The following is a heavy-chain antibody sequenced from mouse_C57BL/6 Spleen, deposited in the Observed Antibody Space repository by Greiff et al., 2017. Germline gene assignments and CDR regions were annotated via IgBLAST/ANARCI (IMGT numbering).Heavy chain of an antibody. Sequence: QVQLQQPGAELVKPGASVKLSCKASGYTFTSYWMQWVKQRPGPGLEWIGEIDPSDSYTNYNQKFKGKATLTVDTSSSTAYMQLSSLTSEDSAVYYCARGDLVYWYFDVWGTGTTVTVSS. D-gene: IGHD2-2*01. J-gene: IGHJ1*03. V-gene: IGHV1-50*01. CDR2: IDPSDSYT. CDR3: ARGDLVYWYFDV. CDR1: GYTFTSYW.